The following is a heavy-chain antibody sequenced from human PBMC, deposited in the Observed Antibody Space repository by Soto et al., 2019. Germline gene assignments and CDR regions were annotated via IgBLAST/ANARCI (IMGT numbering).Heavy chain of an antibody. V-gene: IGHV4-61*01. J-gene: IGHJ4*02. CDR1: GSSARSRKYS. CDR3: SRPSLRKWEIPGNFAS. CDR2: IYSSGST. Sequence: AETLSLTGTLSGSSARSRKYSGNAIRQSPGKGVERIGFIYSSGSTTYSPSLKSRVTLSLDTSKNQFSLRLTSVTAADTAIHDCSRPSLRKWEIPGNFASWGQGTLVTVS. D-gene: IGHD1-26*01.